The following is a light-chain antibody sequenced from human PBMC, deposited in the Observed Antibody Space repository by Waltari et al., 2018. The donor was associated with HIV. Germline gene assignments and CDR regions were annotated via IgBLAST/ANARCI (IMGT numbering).Light chain of an antibody. CDR2: KDN. CDR3: QSADISGIGV. J-gene: IGLJ3*02. CDR1: ILTKQS. Sequence: SYELTQPPSLSVSSGQTARITCSGDILTKQSASWYQQKPGQAPVLLIYKDNKRPSGIPQRFSGSSSGTTVTLTISGVQAEDEADYYCQSADISGIGVVAGGTQVTVL. V-gene: IGLV3-25*03.